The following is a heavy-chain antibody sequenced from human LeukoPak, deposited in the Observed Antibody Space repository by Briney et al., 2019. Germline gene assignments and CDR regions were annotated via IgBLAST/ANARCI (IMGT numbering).Heavy chain of an antibody. Sequence: GGSLRPSCAASGFTFSSYSMNWVRQAPGKGLEWVSSISSSSSYIYYADSVKGRFTISRDNAKNSLYLQMNSLRAEDTAVYYCASGAWDYYDSSGYFPYWGQGTLVTVSS. CDR2: ISSSSSYI. V-gene: IGHV3-21*01. CDR3: ASGAWDYYDSSGYFPY. CDR1: GFTFSSYS. J-gene: IGHJ4*02. D-gene: IGHD3-22*01.